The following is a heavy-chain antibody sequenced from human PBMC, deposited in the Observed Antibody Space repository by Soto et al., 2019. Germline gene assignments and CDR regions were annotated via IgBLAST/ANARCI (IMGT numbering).Heavy chain of an antibody. D-gene: IGHD4-17*01. Sequence: GGSLRLSCAASGFTLSDHYMDWVRQAPGKGLEWIGRARIKANGYTTEYAASVKGRFTISGDDSKNSLYLQMTSLKTEDTAVYYCARELVTTVPTFDPWGQGTLVTVSS. CDR2: ARIKANGYTT. V-gene: IGHV3-72*01. J-gene: IGHJ5*02. CDR3: ARELVTTVPTFDP. CDR1: GFTLSDHY.